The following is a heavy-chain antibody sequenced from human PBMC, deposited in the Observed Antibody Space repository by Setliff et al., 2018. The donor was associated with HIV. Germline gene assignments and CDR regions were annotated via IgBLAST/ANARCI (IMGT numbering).Heavy chain of an antibody. CDR1: GYFISSGYF. CDR3: ARGLGIAATGSRRQDNWFDP. Sequence: PSETLSLTCAVSGYFISSGYFWGWIRQPPGKGLEWIASIYHSGSTYYNPSLKSRVTISVDTSKNQFSLKLSSVTAADTAVYYCARGLGIAATGSRRQDNWFDPWGQGTLVTVSS. V-gene: IGHV4-38-2*01. CDR2: IYHSGST. J-gene: IGHJ5*02. D-gene: IGHD6-13*01.